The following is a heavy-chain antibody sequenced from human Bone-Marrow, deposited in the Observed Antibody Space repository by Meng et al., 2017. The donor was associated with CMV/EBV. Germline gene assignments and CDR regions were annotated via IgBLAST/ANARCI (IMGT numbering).Heavy chain of an antibody. V-gene: IGHV1-18*01. CDR3: ARDRFRPHCSSTSCYRLEWVDP. D-gene: IGHD2-2*01. CDR1: GYTFTSYD. J-gene: IGHJ5*02. CDR2: ISAYNGNT. Sequence: ASVKVSCKPSGYTFTSYDINWVRQDPGQGLEWMGWISAYNGNTNYAQKLQGRVTMTTDTSTSTAYMKLRSLRSDDTAVYYCARDRFRPHCSSTSCYRLEWVDPWGQGTLVTVSS.